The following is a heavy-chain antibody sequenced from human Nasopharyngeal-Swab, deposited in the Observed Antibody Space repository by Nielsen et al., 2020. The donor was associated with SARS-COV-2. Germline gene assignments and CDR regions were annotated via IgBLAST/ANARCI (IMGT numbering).Heavy chain of an antibody. Sequence: WIRQPPGKGLEWVSAISGSGCSTYYADSVKGRFTISRDNSKNTLYLQMNSLRAEDTAVYYCAKDETYYDFWSGYFRWFDPWGQGTLVTVSS. J-gene: IGHJ5*02. D-gene: IGHD3-3*01. CDR3: AKDETYYDFWSGYFRWFDP. V-gene: IGHV3-23*01. CDR2: ISGSGCST.